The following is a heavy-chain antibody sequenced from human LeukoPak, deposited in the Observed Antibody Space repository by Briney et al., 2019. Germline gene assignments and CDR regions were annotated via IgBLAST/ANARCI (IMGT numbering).Heavy chain of an antibody. Sequence: ASVKVSCKASGYTFTSYGISWVRQAPGQGLEWMGWISAYNGNTNYAQKLQGRVTMTTDTSTSTAYMELRSLRSDDTAMYYCARDGDLLWFGELFHSFDPWGQGTLVTVSS. D-gene: IGHD3-10*01. CDR2: ISAYNGNT. CDR3: ARDGDLLWFGELFHSFDP. V-gene: IGHV1-18*01. J-gene: IGHJ5*02. CDR1: GYTFTSYG.